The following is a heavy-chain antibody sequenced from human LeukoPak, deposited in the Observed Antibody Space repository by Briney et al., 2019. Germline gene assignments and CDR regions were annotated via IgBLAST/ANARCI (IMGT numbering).Heavy chain of an antibody. CDR3: ARGRRGTVTTGLDY. D-gene: IGHD4-11*01. Sequence: SETLSLTCAVYGGSFSGYYWTWIREPPGKGLEWSGEINHSTPTNHTPPLKSRVTISVDPSKNQFSLKLSSVTAADAAVYYCARGRRGTVTTGLDYWGQGTLVTVSS. J-gene: IGHJ4*02. CDR2: INHSTPT. CDR1: GGSFSGYY. V-gene: IGHV4-34*01.